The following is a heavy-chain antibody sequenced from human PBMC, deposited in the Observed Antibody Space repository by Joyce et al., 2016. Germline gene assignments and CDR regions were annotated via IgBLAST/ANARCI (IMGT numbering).Heavy chain of an antibody. CDR2: IETDGRFT. J-gene: IGHJ4*02. V-gene: IGHV3-74*01. CDR3: ASMRLGA. D-gene: IGHD3-16*01. Sequence: EVQLVESGGGLILPGGSLGLSCTASGFTFNTVRVHWVRQAPGKGVVWVSVIETDGRFTNYVDAVKGRFTISRDNDKSTLFLEMNSLRPDDTAVYYCASMRLGAWGQGTEVTVSS. CDR1: GFTFNTVR.